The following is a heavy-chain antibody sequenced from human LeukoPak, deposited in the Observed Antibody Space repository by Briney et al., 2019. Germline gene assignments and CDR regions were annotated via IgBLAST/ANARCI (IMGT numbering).Heavy chain of an antibody. Sequence: GGSLRLSCAASGFTFDDYGMSWVRQAPGKGLEWVSGINWNGGSTGYADSVKGRFTISRDNAKNSLYLQMNSLRAEDTAVYYCARDRYCTNGVCYDMDVWGKGTTVTVSS. V-gene: IGHV3-20*04. CDR1: GFTFDDYG. CDR3: ARDRYCTNGVCYDMDV. J-gene: IGHJ6*03. D-gene: IGHD2-8*01. CDR2: INWNGGST.